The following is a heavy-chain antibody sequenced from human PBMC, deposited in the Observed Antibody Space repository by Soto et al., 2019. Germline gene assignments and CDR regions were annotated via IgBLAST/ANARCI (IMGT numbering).Heavy chain of an antibody. Sequence: SETLSLTCTVSGFNIINYYWNWIRQSPGKGLEWIGYIYSSGSTHYNPSLQNRVTISIDTSKNQVSLKVNSVTAADTAVYYCARDHPHSYGVYYFDYWGQGTPVTVSS. D-gene: IGHD5-18*01. CDR2: IYSSGST. CDR3: ARDHPHSYGVYYFDY. CDR1: GFNIINYY. V-gene: IGHV4-59*01. J-gene: IGHJ4*02.